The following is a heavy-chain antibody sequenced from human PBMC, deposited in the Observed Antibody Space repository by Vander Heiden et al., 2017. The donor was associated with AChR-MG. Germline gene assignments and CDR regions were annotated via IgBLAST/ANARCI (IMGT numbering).Heavy chain of an antibody. CDR1: GFPFSNYA. D-gene: IGHD3-16*01. J-gene: IGHJ4*02. CDR3: AKWGLNWGLGFDS. Sequence: EVQLLESGGGLVQPGGSLRLSCAAPGFPFSNYAMSWVRQAPGKGLEWVSHITINGDSTSYADSVKGRFTISRDNSKNTLSLQMNSLRAEDTAVYYCAKWGLNWGLGFDSWGQGTLVTVSS. V-gene: IGHV3-23*01. CDR2: ITINGDST.